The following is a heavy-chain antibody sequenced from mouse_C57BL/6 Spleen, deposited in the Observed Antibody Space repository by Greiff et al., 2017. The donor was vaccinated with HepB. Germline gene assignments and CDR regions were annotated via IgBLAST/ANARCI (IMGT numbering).Heavy chain of an antibody. CDR3: ARSPRYGSSYQHFDV. J-gene: IGHJ1*03. CDR1: GYTFTDYY. D-gene: IGHD1-1*01. V-gene: IGHV1-26*01. Sequence: VQLQQSGPELVKPGASVKISCKASGYTFTDYYMNWVKQSHGKSLEWIGDINPNNGGTSYNQKFKGKATLTVDKSSSTAYMELRSLTSEDSAVYYCARSPRYGSSYQHFDVWGTGTTVTVSS. CDR2: INPNNGGT.